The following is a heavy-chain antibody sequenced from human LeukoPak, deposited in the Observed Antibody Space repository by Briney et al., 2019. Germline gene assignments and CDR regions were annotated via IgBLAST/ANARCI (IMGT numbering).Heavy chain of an antibody. CDR1: GGSFSGYY. Sequence: SETLSLTCAVYGGSFSGYYWNWIRQPPGKGLEWIGEINHSGSTNYISSLKSRVTISVDTSKDQFSLKLSSVTAADTAVYYCARHYLNASDIWGQGTMVTVSS. CDR2: INHSGST. J-gene: IGHJ3*02. CDR3: ARHYLNASDI. D-gene: IGHD3-10*01. V-gene: IGHV4-34*01.